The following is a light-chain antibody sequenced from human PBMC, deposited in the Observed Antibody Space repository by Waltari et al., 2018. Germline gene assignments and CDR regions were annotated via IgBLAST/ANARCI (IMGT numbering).Light chain of an antibody. Sequence: EIVLTQSPGTLSLSPGERATLSCWASQSVGGTLAWYQQKPGQAPRLLIYGASSRATGIPDRFSGSGSGTVFSLSISILEPEDSAVYYCQHYVRLPVTFGQGTKVEIK. CDR1: QSVGGT. J-gene: IGKJ1*01. CDR3: QHYVRLPVT. CDR2: GAS. V-gene: IGKV3-20*01.